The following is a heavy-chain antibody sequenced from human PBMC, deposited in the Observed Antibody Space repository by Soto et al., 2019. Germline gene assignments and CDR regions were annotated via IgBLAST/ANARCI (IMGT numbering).Heavy chain of an antibody. D-gene: IGHD2-15*01. CDR3: ARGLVVVAATRGRYWFDP. Sequence: KPSETLSLTCTVSGGSISSGGYYWSWIRQHPGKGLEWIGYIYYSGSTYYNPSLKSRVTISVDTSKNQFSLKLSSVTAADTAVYYCARGLVVVAATRGRYWFDPWGQGTLVTVSS. J-gene: IGHJ5*02. CDR1: GGSISSGGYY. CDR2: IYYSGST. V-gene: IGHV4-31*03.